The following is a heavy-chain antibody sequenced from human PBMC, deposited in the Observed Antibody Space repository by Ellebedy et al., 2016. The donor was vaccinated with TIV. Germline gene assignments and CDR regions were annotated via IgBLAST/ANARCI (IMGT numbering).Heavy chain of an antibody. D-gene: IGHD2-8*01. CDR3: ARDTPSDCTNGVCYRLDY. J-gene: IGHJ4*02. Sequence: MPSETLSLTCTVSGGSISSSSNYWGWIRQPPGKGLEWIGYIYYRGSTNYNPSLKSRVTISVDTSQNQFSLKLSSVTAADTAVYYCARDTPSDCTNGVCYRLDYWGQGTLVTVSS. V-gene: IGHV4-61*05. CDR1: GGSISSSSNY. CDR2: IYYRGST.